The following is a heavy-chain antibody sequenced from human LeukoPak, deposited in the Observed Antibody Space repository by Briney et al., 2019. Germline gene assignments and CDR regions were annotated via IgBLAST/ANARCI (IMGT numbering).Heavy chain of an antibody. V-gene: IGHV4-61*01. CDR1: GGSFSSGSYY. CDR2: IYYSGST. Sequence: SETLSLTCTVSGGSFSSGSYYWSWIRQPPGKGLEWIGYIYYSGSTNYNPSLKSRVTISVDTSKNQFSLKLSSVTAADTAVYYCARYVGYSSSRVTNKEYWGQGTLVTVSS. D-gene: IGHD6-13*01. CDR3: ARYVGYSSSRVTNKEY. J-gene: IGHJ4*02.